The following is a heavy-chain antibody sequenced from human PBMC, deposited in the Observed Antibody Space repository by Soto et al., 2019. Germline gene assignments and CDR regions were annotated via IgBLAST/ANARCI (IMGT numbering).Heavy chain of an antibody. V-gene: IGHV3-7*04. Sequence: PWGSLRLSCAASGFIFSSYWMNWVRQAPGKGLEWLANINEDGVGKGYVDSVRGRFTISRDNAKKSLFLQMSSLRAEDTAVYYCARGTVTPGLDYWGRGTLVTVSS. CDR2: INEDGVGK. D-gene: IGHD4-17*01. CDR3: ARGTVTPGLDY. J-gene: IGHJ4*02. CDR1: GFIFSSYW.